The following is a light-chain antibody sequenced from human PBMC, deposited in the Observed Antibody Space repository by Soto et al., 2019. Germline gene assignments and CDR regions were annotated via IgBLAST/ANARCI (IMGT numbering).Light chain of an antibody. V-gene: IGKV1-39*01. Sequence: IQRTQSPSSLSACVGDRVTITCRASQTIDNYLHWYQQKPGIAPKLLIYGVSNLQSGVPPRFSGSASGTDFTLTISSLQPEDFATYYCQQSYSLRTFGQGTKVDIK. CDR1: QTIDNY. J-gene: IGKJ1*01. CDR3: QQSYSLRT. CDR2: GVS.